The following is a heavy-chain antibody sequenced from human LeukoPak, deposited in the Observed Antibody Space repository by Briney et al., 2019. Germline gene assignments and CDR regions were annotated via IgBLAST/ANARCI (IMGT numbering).Heavy chain of an antibody. CDR2: IIPIFGTA. J-gene: IGHJ4*02. CDR3: ARAHTYYYDSSGYRWSHFDY. D-gene: IGHD3-22*01. CDR1: GGTFSSYA. Sequence: SVKVSCKASGGTFSSYAISWVRQAPGQGLEWMGGIIPIFGTANYAQKFQGRVTITADKSTSTAYMELSSLRSEDTAVYYCARAHTYYYDSSGYRWSHFDYWGQGTLVTVSS. V-gene: IGHV1-69*06.